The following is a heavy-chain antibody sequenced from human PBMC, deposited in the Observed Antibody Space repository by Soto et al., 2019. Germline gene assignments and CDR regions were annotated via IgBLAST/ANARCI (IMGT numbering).Heavy chain of an antibody. J-gene: IGHJ6*02. CDR1: GGTLSSYA. V-gene: IGHV1-69*13. CDR2: IIPIFGTA. Sequence: SVKVSCKASGGTLSSYAISWVRQAPGQGLEWMGGIIPIFGTANYAQKFQGRVTITADESTSTAYMELSSLRSEDTAVYYCAFSITMVRGVIIKNYYYYGMDVWGQGTTVTVSS. CDR3: AFSITMVRGVIIKNYYYYGMDV. D-gene: IGHD3-10*01.